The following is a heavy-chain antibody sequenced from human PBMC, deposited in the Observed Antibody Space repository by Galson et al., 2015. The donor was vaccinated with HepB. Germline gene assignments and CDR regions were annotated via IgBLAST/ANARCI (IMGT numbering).Heavy chain of an antibody. V-gene: IGHV3-21*01. Sequence: SLRLSCAASGFTFSSYSMNWVRQAPGKGLEWVSSISSSSSYIYYADSVKGRFTISRDNAKNSLYLQMNSLRAEDTAVYYCARDGWAYNWNDVLVLGLDYWGQGTLVTVSS. CDR3: ARDGWAYNWNDVLVLGLDY. D-gene: IGHD1-20*01. CDR2: ISSSSSYI. CDR1: GFTFSSYS. J-gene: IGHJ4*02.